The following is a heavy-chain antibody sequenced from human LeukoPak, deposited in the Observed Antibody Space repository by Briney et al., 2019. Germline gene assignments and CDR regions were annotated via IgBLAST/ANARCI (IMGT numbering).Heavy chain of an antibody. J-gene: IGHJ4*02. D-gene: IGHD5-18*01. CDR2: IYYSGST. Sequence: SETLSLTCTVSGGPISSYYWSWIRQPPGKGLEWIGYIYYSGSTNYNPSLKSRVTISVDTSKNQFSLKLSSVTAADTAVYYCARHRGYSYVYFDHWGQGTLVTVSS. CDR1: GGPISSYY. CDR3: ARHRGYSYVYFDH. V-gene: IGHV4-59*08.